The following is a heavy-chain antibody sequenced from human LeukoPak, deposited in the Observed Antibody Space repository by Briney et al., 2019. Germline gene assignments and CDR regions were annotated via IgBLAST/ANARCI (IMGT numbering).Heavy chain of an antibody. CDR1: GYSISSGYY. Sequence: SQTLSLTCTVSGYSISSGYYWGWIRQPPGKGLEWIGTIYHSGSTYYNPSLKSRVTISVDTSKNQFSLKLTSVTAADTAVYYCARVRGYCSSTICYRYYFDYWGQGTLVTVSS. CDR2: IYHSGST. J-gene: IGHJ4*02. D-gene: IGHD2-2*01. CDR3: ARVRGYCSSTICYRYYFDY. V-gene: IGHV4-38-2*02.